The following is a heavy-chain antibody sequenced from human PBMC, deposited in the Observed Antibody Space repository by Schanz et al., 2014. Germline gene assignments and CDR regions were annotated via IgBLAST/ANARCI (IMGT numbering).Heavy chain of an antibody. J-gene: IGHJ3*02. Sequence: EVQLLESGGGLVQPGGSLRLSCAASGFTFSSYAMSWVRQAPGKGLEWVSSFNDGGVNKYYADSVKGRFTISRDNSKNTLYLQMNSLRAEDTAVYYCAKGRFGELSAFDIWGQGTMVTVSP. CDR3: AKGRFGELSAFDI. D-gene: IGHD3-10*01. CDR1: GFTFSSYA. CDR2: FNDGGVNK. V-gene: IGHV3-23*01.